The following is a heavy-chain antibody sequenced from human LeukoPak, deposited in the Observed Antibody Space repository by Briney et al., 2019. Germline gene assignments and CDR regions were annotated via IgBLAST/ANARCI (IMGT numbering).Heavy chain of an antibody. V-gene: IGHV3-23*01. D-gene: IGHD2-21*01. CDR2: IRNTGTHT. CDR3: ALQLWNGDS. Sequence: GESLRLSCAASGFTFASYGMAWVRQAPGKGLEWVSSIRNTGTHTHYADSVKGRFTISRDNSKNTLFLQMNSLRAEDTALYYCALQLWNGDSWGQGTRVIVPS. J-gene: IGHJ4*02. CDR1: GFTFASYG.